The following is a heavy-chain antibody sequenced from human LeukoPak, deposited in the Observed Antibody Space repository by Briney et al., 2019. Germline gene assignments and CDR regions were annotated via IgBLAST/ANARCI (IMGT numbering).Heavy chain of an antibody. CDR2: INHSGST. CDR1: GGSFSGYY. V-gene: IGHV4-34*01. Sequence: SETLSLTCAVYGGSFSGYYWSWIRQPPGKGLEWIGEINHSGSTNYNPSLKSRVTISVEMSKNQFSLKLSSVTAADTAVYYCARGVGYCSSTSCYAGRSNWFDPWGQGTLVTVSS. J-gene: IGHJ5*02. CDR3: ARGVGYCSSTSCYAGRSNWFDP. D-gene: IGHD2-2*01.